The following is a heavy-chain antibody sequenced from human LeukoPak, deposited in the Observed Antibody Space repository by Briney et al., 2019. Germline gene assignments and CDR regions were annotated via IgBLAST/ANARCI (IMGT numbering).Heavy chain of an antibody. V-gene: IGHV4-59*08. CDR2: IYYTGTT. D-gene: IGHD2-2*01. CDR3: ARGYCSSTSCYPVFLSTDGYHDAFDI. J-gene: IGHJ3*02. CDR1: GDSITGYY. Sequence: SETLSLTCTVSGDSITGYYWSWIRQPPGKGLEWIGYIYYTGTTIYNPSLKSRVTISIDTSKNQFSLKLSSVTAADTAVYYCARGYCSSTSCYPVFLSTDGYHDAFDIWGQGTMVTVSS.